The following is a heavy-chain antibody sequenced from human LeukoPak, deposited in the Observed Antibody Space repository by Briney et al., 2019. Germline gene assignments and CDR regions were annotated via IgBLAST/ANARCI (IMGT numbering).Heavy chain of an antibody. D-gene: IGHD6-13*01. Sequence: PSQTLSLTCTVSGGPISSGDYYWSWIRQPPGKGLEWIGYIYYSGSTYYNPSLKSRVTISVDTSKNQFSLKLSSVTAADTAVYYCARAIAAAGTFFDYWGQGTLVTVSS. CDR3: ARAIAAAGTFFDY. CDR1: GGPISSGDYY. J-gene: IGHJ4*02. CDR2: IYYSGST. V-gene: IGHV4-30-4*08.